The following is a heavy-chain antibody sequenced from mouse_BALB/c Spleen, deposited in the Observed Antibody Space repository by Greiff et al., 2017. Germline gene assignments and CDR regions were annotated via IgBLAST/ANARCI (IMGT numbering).Heavy chain of an antibody. Sequence: VQLQQTGPELVKPGASVKISCKASGYSFTDYLMLWVKQSPGKSPEWIGNINPYYGSTSHKLKFKGKANLTVDKSSSTAYLQLNSLTSEDSAVYYCARYVALLDYWGQGTTLTVSS. J-gene: IGHJ2*01. D-gene: IGHD2-1*01. CDR2: INPYYGST. CDR3: ARYVALLDY. CDR1: GYSFTDYL. V-gene: IGHV1-39*01.